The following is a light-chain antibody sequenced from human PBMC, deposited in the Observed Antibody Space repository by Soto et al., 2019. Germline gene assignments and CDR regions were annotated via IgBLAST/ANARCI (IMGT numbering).Light chain of an antibody. J-gene: IGLJ1*01. Sequence: QYVLTQPPSVSGAPGQRVTISCTGSSSNIGAGYDVHWYQQLPGTAPKLLIYGNSNRPSGVPDRFSGSKSGTSASLAITGLQAEDEADYYCQSYDRSLSGYVCGTGTKVTVL. CDR2: GNS. CDR3: QSYDRSLSGYV. CDR1: SSNIGAGYD. V-gene: IGLV1-40*01.